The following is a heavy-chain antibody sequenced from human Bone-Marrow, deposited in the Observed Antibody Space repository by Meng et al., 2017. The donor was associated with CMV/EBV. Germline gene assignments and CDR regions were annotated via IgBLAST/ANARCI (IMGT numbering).Heavy chain of an antibody. J-gene: IGHJ4*02. CDR1: GYSISSGYY. D-gene: IGHD6-6*01. CDR2: IYHSGRT. Sequence: SETLSLTCTVSGYSISSGYYWAWIRQPPGKGLEWIGSIYHSGRTYSNPSLKSRDTMSVDTSKNHFSLKLSSVNAADTATYFCGRVEQLVSDYWGQGMLVTVSS. CDR3: GRVEQLVSDY. V-gene: IGHV4-38-2*02.